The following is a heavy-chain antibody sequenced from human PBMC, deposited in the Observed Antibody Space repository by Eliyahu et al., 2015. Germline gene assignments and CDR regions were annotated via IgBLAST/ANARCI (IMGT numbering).Heavy chain of an antibody. J-gene: IGHJ6*03. D-gene: IGHD2-2*01. CDR2: IVVGSGNT. Sequence: QMQLVQSGPEVKKPGTSVKVSCKASGFTFTSSAVQWVRQARGQRLEWIGWIVVGSGNTNYAQKFQERVTITRDMSTSTAYMELSSLRSEDTAVYYCAAGVYCSSTSCYDYYYMDVWGKGTTVTVSS. V-gene: IGHV1-58*01. CDR1: GFTFTSSA. CDR3: AAGVYCSSTSCYDYYYMDV.